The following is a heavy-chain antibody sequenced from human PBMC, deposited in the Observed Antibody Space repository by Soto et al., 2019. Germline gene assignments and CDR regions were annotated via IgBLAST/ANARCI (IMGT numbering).Heavy chain of an antibody. CDR3: MLSRITIFGVVSDY. D-gene: IGHD3-3*01. CDR1: GFTFDDYA. V-gene: IGHV3-9*01. Sequence: GGSLRLSCAASGFTFDDYAMHWVRQAPGKGLEWVSGISWNSGSIGYADSVKGRFTISRDNAKNSLYLQMNSLRAEDTALYYCMLSRITIFGVVSDYWGQGTLVTVSS. J-gene: IGHJ4*02. CDR2: ISWNSGSI.